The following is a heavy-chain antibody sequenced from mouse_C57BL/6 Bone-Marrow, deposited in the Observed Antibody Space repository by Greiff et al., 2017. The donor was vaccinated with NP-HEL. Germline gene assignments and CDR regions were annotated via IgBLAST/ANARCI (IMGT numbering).Heavy chain of an antibody. V-gene: IGHV5-9*01. Sequence: EVKLVESGGGLVKPGGSLKLSCAASGFTFSSYTMSWVRQTPEKRLEWVATISGGGGNTYYPDSVKGRFTISRDNAKNTLYLQMSSLRSEDTALYYCARHSDPYYYGSSYVEFAYWGQGTLVTVSA. CDR2: ISGGGGNT. CDR1: GFTFSSYT. D-gene: IGHD1-1*01. CDR3: ARHSDPYYYGSSYVEFAY. J-gene: IGHJ3*01.